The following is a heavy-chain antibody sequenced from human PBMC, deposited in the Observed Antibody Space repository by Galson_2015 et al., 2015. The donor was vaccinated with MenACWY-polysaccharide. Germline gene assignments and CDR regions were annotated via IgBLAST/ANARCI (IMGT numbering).Heavy chain of an antibody. J-gene: IGHJ1*01. CDR1: GFTFSTCW. Sequence: SLRLSCAAPGFTFSTCWMTWVRQAPGKGLEWVANIKQDGSEKYYVDSVNGRFTISRDNAENSLYLQMNSLRAEDTAVYYCATATTLHVEQHWVQGTQVIVS. CDR3: ATATTLHVEQH. V-gene: IGHV3-7*01. CDR2: IKQDGSEK. D-gene: IGHD1-1*01.